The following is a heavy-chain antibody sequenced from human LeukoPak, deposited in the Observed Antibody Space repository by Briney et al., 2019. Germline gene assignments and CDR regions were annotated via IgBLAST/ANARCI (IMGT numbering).Heavy chain of an antibody. CDR3: AREVSGRDDY. CDR1: GFEFSRSW. CDR2: INTDGSTT. J-gene: IGHJ4*02. V-gene: IGHV3-74*01. D-gene: IGHD3-10*01. Sequence: PGGSLRLSCATSGFEFSRSWMHWVRQAPGKGLVWVSHINTDGSTTNYADSLKGRFTISRDNSKSTLHLQMNNLRAEDTAVYYCAREVSGRDDYWGQGTLVTVSS.